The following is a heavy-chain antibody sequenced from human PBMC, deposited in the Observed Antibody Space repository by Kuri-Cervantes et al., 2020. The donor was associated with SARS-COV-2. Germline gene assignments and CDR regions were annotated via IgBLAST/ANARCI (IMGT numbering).Heavy chain of an antibody. CDR3: ASGDYVWGSYRDILYNWFDP. CDR2: INPNSGGT. V-gene: IGHV1-2*02. Sequence: ASVKVSCKASGYTFTGYYMHWVRQAPGQGLEWMGWINPNSGGTNYAQKFQGRVTMTRDTSISTAYMELSRLRSDDTAVYYCASGDYVWGSYRDILYNWFDPWGQGTLVTVSS. CDR1: GYTFTGYY. J-gene: IGHJ5*02. D-gene: IGHD3-16*02.